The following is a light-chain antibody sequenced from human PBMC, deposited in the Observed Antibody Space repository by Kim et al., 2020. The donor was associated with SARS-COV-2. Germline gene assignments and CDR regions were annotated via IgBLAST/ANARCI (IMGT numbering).Light chain of an antibody. CDR1: ESISRN. Sequence: AAPGESATLSCRASESISRNIAWYQQSPGQAPRLLIHDASTRATGISARFSGSGSGTEFTLTIGSLQSEDFAVYYCQQYSKWPQTFGQGTKVDIK. V-gene: IGKV3-15*01. J-gene: IGKJ1*01. CDR3: QQYSKWPQT. CDR2: DAS.